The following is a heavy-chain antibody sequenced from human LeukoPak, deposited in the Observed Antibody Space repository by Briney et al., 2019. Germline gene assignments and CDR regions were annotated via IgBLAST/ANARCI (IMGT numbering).Heavy chain of an antibody. CDR3: AMSSGYFGY. V-gene: IGHV3-23*01. CDR2: ISGIGGST. CDR1: GFTFSSYA. D-gene: IGHD3-22*01. J-gene: IGHJ4*02. Sequence: GGSLRLSCAAPGFTFSSYAMSWVRQAPGKGLEWVSVISGIGGSTYYADSVQDRITISRDNSKNTLYLQMTSLRAEDTAVYYCAMSSGYFGYWGQGTLVTVSS.